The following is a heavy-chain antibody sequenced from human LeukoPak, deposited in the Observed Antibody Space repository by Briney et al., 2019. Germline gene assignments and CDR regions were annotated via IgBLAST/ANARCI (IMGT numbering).Heavy chain of an antibody. CDR3: AKPFCSSTSCPTSYYYYGMDV. J-gene: IGHJ6*02. V-gene: IGHV3-30*18. Sequence: GGSLRLSCAASGFTFSSYGMHWVRQAPGKGLEWVAFISYDGSNKYYADSAKGRFTISRDNSKNTLYLQMNSLRAEDTAVYYCAKPFCSSTSCPTSYYYYGMDVWGQGTTVTVSS. CDR2: ISYDGSNK. D-gene: IGHD2-2*01. CDR1: GFTFSSYG.